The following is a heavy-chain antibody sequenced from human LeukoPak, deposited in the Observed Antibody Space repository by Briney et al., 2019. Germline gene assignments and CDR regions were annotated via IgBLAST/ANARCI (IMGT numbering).Heavy chain of an antibody. CDR1: GFTFSSYA. Sequence: GGSLRLSCAASGFTFSSYAMSWVRQAPGKGLEWVSAISGSGGSTYYADSVKGRFTISRDNSKNTLYRQMNSLRAEDTAVYYCVNQGASKNSVAATLRLDYWGQGTLVTVSS. J-gene: IGHJ4*02. CDR3: VNQGASKNSVAATLRLDY. D-gene: IGHD2-15*01. V-gene: IGHV3-23*01. CDR2: ISGSGGST.